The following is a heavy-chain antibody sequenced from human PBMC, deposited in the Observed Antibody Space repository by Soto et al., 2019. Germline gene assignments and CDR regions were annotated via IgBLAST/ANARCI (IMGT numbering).Heavy chain of an antibody. D-gene: IGHD6-19*01. CDR1: GFTFSSYG. V-gene: IGHV3-30*18. Sequence: QVQLVESGGGVVQPGRSLRLSCAASGFTFSSYGMHWVRQAPGKGLEWVAMISYDGSYKQYRDSVKGRFTVSRDNSENTLYLEMNSLRPEDTAVYYCAKVEEASGWSYFDYWGQGTLVSVSS. CDR2: ISYDGSYK. J-gene: IGHJ4*02. CDR3: AKVEEASGWSYFDY.